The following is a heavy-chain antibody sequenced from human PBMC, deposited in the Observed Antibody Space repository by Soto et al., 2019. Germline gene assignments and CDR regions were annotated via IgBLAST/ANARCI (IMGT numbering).Heavy chain of an antibody. CDR2: INHSGST. D-gene: IGHD6-13*01. Sequence: SETLSLTCAVYGGSCSGYYWSWIRQPPGKGLEWIGEINHSGSTNYNPSLKSRVTISVDTSKNQFSLKLSSVAAADTAVYYCARAPRIAAAGYLPYYYYMDVWGKGTTVTVSS. CDR3: ARAPRIAAAGYLPYYYYMDV. CDR1: GGSCSGYY. V-gene: IGHV4-34*01. J-gene: IGHJ6*03.